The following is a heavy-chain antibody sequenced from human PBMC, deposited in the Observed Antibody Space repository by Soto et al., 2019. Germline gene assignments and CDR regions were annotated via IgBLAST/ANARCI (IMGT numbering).Heavy chain of an antibody. CDR2: INASNGNT. J-gene: IGHJ4*02. V-gene: IGHV1-3*01. Sequence: ASVKVYCKASGYTYTSYAMHWVSLEKEQRLEWLGWINASNGNTNYAQNFQGRVTMTRDTSTSTVYMELSSLRSEDTAVYYCARGYCSSTSCLPGNFWGQGTLVTVSS. CDR3: ARGYCSSTSCLPGNF. CDR1: GYTYTSYA. D-gene: IGHD2-2*01.